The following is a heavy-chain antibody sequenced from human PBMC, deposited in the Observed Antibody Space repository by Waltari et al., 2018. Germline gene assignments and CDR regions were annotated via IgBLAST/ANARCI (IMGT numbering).Heavy chain of an antibody. J-gene: IGHJ4*02. V-gene: IGHV3-21*01. CDR1: GFTFSSYS. D-gene: IGHD3-10*01. Sequence: EVQLVESGGGLVKPGGSLRLSCAASGFTFSSYSMNWVRQATGKGVEWGSSMSRSSRYIYYADSVKGRFTISRDNAKNSLYLQMNSLRAEDTAGYYCARDRGGSGNFDYWGQGTLVTVSS. CDR3: ARDRGGSGNFDY. CDR2: MSRSSRYI.